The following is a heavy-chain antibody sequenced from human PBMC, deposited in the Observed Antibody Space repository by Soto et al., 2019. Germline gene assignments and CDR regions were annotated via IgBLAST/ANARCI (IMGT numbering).Heavy chain of an antibody. CDR3: ARVNDFWTGYYSTNWFDP. CDR1: GGSISSYY. D-gene: IGHD3-3*01. J-gene: IGHJ5*02. CDR2: IYYSGST. Sequence: PSEKLSLTCTVSGGSISSYYWTWIRQPPGKGLDWIGYIYYSGSTNHNPSLKSRVTISVDTSKNQFSLKLSSVTAADTAVYYCARVNDFWTGYYSTNWFDPCGQGTLVTVSS. V-gene: IGHV4-59*01.